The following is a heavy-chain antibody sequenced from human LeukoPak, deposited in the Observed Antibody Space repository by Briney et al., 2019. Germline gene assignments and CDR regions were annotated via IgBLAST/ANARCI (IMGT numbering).Heavy chain of an antibody. J-gene: IGHJ4*02. V-gene: IGHV4-34*01. D-gene: IGHD1-26*01. CDR1: GGSFSGYY. CDR3: ARGSGGSYGIDY. Sequence: SGTLSLTCAVYGGSFSGYYWSWIRQPPGKGLEWIGEINHSGSTNYNPSLKSRVTISVDTSKNQFSLKLSSVTAADTAVYYCARGSGGSYGIDYWGQGTLVTVSS. CDR2: INHSGST.